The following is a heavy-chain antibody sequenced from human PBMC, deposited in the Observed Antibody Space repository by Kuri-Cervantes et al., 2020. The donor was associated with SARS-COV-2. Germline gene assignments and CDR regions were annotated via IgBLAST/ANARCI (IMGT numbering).Heavy chain of an antibody. CDR3: AGAPYSDFLTGHFSSEVLYGIDG. J-gene: IGHJ6*02. D-gene: IGHD3/OR15-3a*01. Sequence: SVKVSCKASGDTFSSSVISGVRQAPGQGLEWMAGIIPIFATANYAQQFQGRVTITAAQAKSTAYMELSSLRSENTAVYYCAGAPYSDFLTGHFSSEVLYGIDGWRQGTTVTVSS. CDR1: GDTFSSSV. CDR2: IIPIFATA. V-gene: IGHV1-69*13.